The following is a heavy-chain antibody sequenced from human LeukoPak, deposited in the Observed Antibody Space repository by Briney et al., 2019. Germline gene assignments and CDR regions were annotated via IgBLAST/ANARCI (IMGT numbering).Heavy chain of an antibody. CDR1: GFTFSNYA. Sequence: GGSLRVSCAASGFTFSNYAMNWVRQAPGKGLEWVSKITSGRSTIYYADSVKGRFAISGDNAKTSLYLQMNSLRAEDAAVYYCARDGGLVRGVIIRGDYFDYWGQGTLVTVSS. D-gene: IGHD3-10*01. J-gene: IGHJ4*02. CDR3: ARDGGLVRGVIIRGDYFDY. CDR2: ITSGRSTI. V-gene: IGHV3-48*03.